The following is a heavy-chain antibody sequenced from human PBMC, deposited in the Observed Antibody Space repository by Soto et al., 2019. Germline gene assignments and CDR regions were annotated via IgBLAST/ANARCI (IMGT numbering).Heavy chain of an antibody. Sequence: QVQLVQSGAEVKKPGSSVKVSCKTCGGAFSGYPISWVRQAPRQGLAWMGVIIPVSGTPNYSQKLQDRVTITADESASTAYMELSSLRSDDTAVYYCARAMSSRDGYIVFYYYGLDVWGQGTTVTVSS. CDR1: GGAFSGYP. CDR2: IIPVSGTP. CDR3: ARAMSSRDGYIVFYYYGLDV. D-gene: IGHD5-12*01. V-gene: IGHV1-69*01. J-gene: IGHJ6*02.